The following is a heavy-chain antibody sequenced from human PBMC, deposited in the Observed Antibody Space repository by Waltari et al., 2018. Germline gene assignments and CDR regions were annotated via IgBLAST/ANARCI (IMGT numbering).Heavy chain of an antibody. J-gene: IGHJ5*02. D-gene: IGHD6-6*01. CDR3: ARGERRSSSSRLYNWFDP. Sequence: QVQLQESGPGLVKPSETLSLTCTVPGGFISGYYWSWIRQPAGKGLEWIGRIDISGSTNYNPSLKSRVTMSVDTSKNHFSLRLSSVTAADTAVYYCARGERRSSSSRLYNWFDPWGQGTLVTVSS. V-gene: IGHV4-4*07. CDR2: IDISGST. CDR1: GGFISGYY.